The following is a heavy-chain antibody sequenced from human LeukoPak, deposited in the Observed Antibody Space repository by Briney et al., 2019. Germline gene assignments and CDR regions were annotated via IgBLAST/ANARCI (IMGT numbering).Heavy chain of an antibody. D-gene: IGHD2-2*02. CDR3: ARDLVPAAISPYNWFDP. CDR1: GGSISSSSYY. V-gene: IGHV4-39*07. Sequence: SETLSLTCTVSGGSISSSSYYWGWIRQPPGKGLEWIGSIYYSGSTYYNPSLKSRVTISVDTSKNQFSLKLSSVTAADTAVYYCARDLVPAAISPYNWFDPWGQGTLVTVSS. J-gene: IGHJ5*02. CDR2: IYYSGST.